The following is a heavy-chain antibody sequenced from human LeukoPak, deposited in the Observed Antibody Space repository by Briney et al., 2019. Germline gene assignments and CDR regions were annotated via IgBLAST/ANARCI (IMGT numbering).Heavy chain of an antibody. CDR1: GYSISSGYY. Sequence: PSETLSLTCAVSGYSISSGYYWGWIRQPPGKGLEWIGSIYHSGSTYYNPSLKSRVTISVDTSKNQFSLKLSSVTAADTAVYYCARDVQWLPLSSPFDYWGQGTLVTVSS. V-gene: IGHV4-38-2*02. D-gene: IGHD3-22*01. CDR2: IYHSGST. CDR3: ARDVQWLPLSSPFDY. J-gene: IGHJ4*02.